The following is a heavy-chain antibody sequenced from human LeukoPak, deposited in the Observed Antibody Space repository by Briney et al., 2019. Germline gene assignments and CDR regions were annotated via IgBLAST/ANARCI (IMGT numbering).Heavy chain of an antibody. Sequence: GGSLRLSCAASGFTFSSYGMHWVRQAPGKGLEWVAVISYDGSNKYYADSVKGRFTISRDNSKNTLYLQMNSLRAEDTAVYYCAKEGYYDSSGYFPHYWGQGTLVTVS. CDR2: ISYDGSNK. D-gene: IGHD3-22*01. J-gene: IGHJ4*02. CDR3: AKEGYYDSSGYFPHY. V-gene: IGHV3-30*18. CDR1: GFTFSSYG.